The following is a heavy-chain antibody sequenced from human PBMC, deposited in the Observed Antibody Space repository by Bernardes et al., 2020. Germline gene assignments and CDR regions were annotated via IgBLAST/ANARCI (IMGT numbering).Heavy chain of an antibody. J-gene: IGHJ4*02. CDR3: ARVTYMSTWFYFDS. CDR1: EFTFTTYS. CDR2: IGASGSPI. Sequence: GGSLRLSCAASEFTFTTYSMNWVRQAPGKGLEWISYIGASGSPIHYADSVKGRFTISRDNAKNSLYLKMNSLRAEDTAVYYCARVTYMSTWFYFDSWGQGALVTVSS. D-gene: IGHD6-13*01. V-gene: IGHV3-48*01.